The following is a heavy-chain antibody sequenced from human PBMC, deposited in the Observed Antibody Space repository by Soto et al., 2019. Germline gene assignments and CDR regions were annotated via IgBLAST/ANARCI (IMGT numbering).Heavy chain of an antibody. Sequence: GGSLRLSCAASGFTFSNAWMNWVRQAPGKGLEWVGRIKSKTDGGTTDYAAPVKGRFTISRDDSKNTLYLQMNSLRAEDTAVYYCAKVTNPLWFGEPIDDYWGQGTLVTVSS. D-gene: IGHD3-10*01. CDR3: AKVTNPLWFGEPIDDY. CDR2: IKSKTDGGTT. V-gene: IGHV3-15*07. CDR1: GFTFSNAW. J-gene: IGHJ4*02.